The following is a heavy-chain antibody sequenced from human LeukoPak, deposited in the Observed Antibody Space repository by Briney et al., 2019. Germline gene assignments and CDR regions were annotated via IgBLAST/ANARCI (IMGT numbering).Heavy chain of an antibody. J-gene: IGHJ4*02. Sequence: GASVKVSCKASGYTFTSYYMHWVRQAPGQGLEWMGIINPSGGSTSYAQKFQGRVTMTRDTSTSTVHMELSSLRSEDTAVYYCARDPSPDSSGYYPDDYWGQGTLVTVSS. CDR2: INPSGGST. CDR1: GYTFTSYY. CDR3: ARDPSPDSSGYYPDDY. D-gene: IGHD3-22*01. V-gene: IGHV1-46*01.